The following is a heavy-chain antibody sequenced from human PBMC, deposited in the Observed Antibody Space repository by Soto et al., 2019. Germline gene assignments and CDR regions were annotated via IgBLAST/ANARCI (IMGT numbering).Heavy chain of an antibody. CDR1: GGTFSSYA. CDR2: IIPIFGTA. J-gene: IGHJ6*02. D-gene: IGHD3-10*01. Sequence: SVKVSCKASGGTFSSYAISWVRQAPGQGLEWMGGIIPIFGTANYAQKFQGRVTITADESTSTAYMELSSLRSEDTAVYYCARGLLWFGELLAPNYYGMDVWGQGTTVTVSS. CDR3: ARGLLWFGELLAPNYYGMDV. V-gene: IGHV1-69*13.